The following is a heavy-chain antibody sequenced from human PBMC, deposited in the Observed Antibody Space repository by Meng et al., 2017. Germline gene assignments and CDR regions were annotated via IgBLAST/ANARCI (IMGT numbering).Heavy chain of an antibody. V-gene: IGHV3-33*06. CDR1: GFTFSSYG. CDR3: AKDPDYDYVWGSYRYTGDAFDI. J-gene: IGHJ3*02. D-gene: IGHD3-16*02. Sequence: GESLKISCSASGFTFSSYGMHWVRQAPGKGLEWVAVIWYDGSNKYYADSVKGRFTISRDNSKNTLYLQMNRQRAEDTAVYYCAKDPDYDYVWGSYRYTGDAFDIWGQGTMVTVSS. CDR2: IWYDGSNK.